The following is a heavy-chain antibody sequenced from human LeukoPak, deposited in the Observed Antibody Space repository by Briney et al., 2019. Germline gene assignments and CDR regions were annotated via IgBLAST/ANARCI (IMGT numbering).Heavy chain of an antibody. CDR1: GGSISSYY. CDR3: ARLAAAGIDY. D-gene: IGHD6-13*01. V-gene: IGHV4-59*01. J-gene: IGHJ4*02. Sequence: PSETLSLTCTVSGGSISSYYWSWIRQPPGKGLEGIGYIYYSGSTNYNPSLKSRVTISVDTSKNQFSLKLSSVTAADTAVYYCARLAAAGIDYWGQGTLVTVSS. CDR2: IYYSGST.